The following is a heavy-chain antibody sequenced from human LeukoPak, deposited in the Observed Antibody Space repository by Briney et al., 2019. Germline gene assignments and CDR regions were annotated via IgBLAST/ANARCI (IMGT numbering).Heavy chain of an antibody. CDR3: VKLSSRVSQTIDY. CDR2: ISSNGGDT. D-gene: IGHD6-13*01. V-gene: IGHV3-64D*09. CDR1: GFTFSSYA. Sequence: PGGSLRLSCSASGFTFSSYAMHWVRQAPGKGLEYVSGISSNGGDTYYADSVKGRFSISRDNSKNTLYLQMSSLRAEDTDMYYCVKLSSRVSQTIDYWGQGTLVTVSS. J-gene: IGHJ4*02.